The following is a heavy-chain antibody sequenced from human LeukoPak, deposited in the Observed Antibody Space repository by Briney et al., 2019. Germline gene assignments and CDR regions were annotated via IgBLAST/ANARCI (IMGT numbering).Heavy chain of an antibody. D-gene: IGHD5-18*01. CDR3: ARAGYSYGIISYFDS. J-gene: IGHJ4*02. CDR1: GGSISSGGYS. V-gene: IGHV4-30-2*01. CDR2: IYHSGST. Sequence: SETLSLTCAVSGGSISSGGYSWSWIRQPPGKGLEWIGYIYHSGSTYYNPSLKSRVTISVDRSKNQFSLKLSSVTAADTAIYYCARAGYSYGIISYFDSWGQGTLVTVSS.